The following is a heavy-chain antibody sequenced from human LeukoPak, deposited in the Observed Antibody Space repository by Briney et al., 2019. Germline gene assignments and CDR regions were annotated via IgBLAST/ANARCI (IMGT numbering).Heavy chain of an antibody. CDR3: ARVGPNWNYALDY. V-gene: IGHV3-21*01. CDR2: ISSSSSYI. Sequence: KPGGSLRLSCAASGFSVSSYSMNWVRQAPGKGLEWVSSISSSSSYIYYADSVKGRFTISRDNAKNSLYLQMNSLRAEDTAVYYCARVGPNWNYALDYWGQGTLVTVSS. D-gene: IGHD1-7*01. CDR1: GFSVSSYS. J-gene: IGHJ4*02.